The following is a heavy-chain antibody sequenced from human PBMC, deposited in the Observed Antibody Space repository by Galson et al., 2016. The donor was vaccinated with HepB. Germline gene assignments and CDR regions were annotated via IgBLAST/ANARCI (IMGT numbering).Heavy chain of an antibody. CDR3: ARAAIIPGARMVFDP. D-gene: IGHD2-2*01. J-gene: IGHJ5*02. CDR1: GASISDSNW. Sequence: SETLSLTCAVSGASISDSNWWTWVRQVPGKGLEWIGEIYHTGTSNNNPFPNSRFTLSVDKSRNQFSLNVTSVTAADTAVYYCARAAIIPGARMVFDPWGQGILVTVSS. V-gene: IGHV4-4*02. CDR2: IYHTGTS.